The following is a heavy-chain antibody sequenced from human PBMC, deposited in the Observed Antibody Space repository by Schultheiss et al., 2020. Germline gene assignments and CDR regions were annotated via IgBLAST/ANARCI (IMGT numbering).Heavy chain of an antibody. CDR2: ISGSGGST. CDR3: ARGGRLGYFQH. CDR1: GFTFSSYA. J-gene: IGHJ1*01. D-gene: IGHD3-16*01. V-gene: IGHV3-23*01. Sequence: GGSLRLSCAASGFTFSSYAMSWVRQAPGKGLEWVSAISGSGGSTYYSDSVEGRFTISRDNAKKSLYLQMNSLRAGDLAVYYCARGGRLGYFQHWGQGTLVTGSS.